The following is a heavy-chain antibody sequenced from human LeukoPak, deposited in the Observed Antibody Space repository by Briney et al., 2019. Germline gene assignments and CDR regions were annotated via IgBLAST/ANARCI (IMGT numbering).Heavy chain of an antibody. J-gene: IGHJ4*02. D-gene: IGHD3-9*01. CDR2: INPNSGGT. V-gene: IGHV1-2*06. CDR3: ARARGLRYFDWGDYFDY. Sequence: ASVKVSCKASGYTFTGYYMHWVQQAPGQGLEWMGRINPNSGGTNYAQKFQGRVTMTRDTSISTAYMELSRLRSDDTAVYYCARARGLRYFDWGDYFDYWGQGTLVTVSS. CDR1: GYTFTGYY.